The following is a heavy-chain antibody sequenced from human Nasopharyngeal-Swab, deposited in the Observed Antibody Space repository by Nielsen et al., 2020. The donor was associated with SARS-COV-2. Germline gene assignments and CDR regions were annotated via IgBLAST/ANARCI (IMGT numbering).Heavy chain of an antibody. CDR2: IYYSGST. D-gene: IGHD3-3*01. V-gene: IGHV4-59*01. CDR3: ARAPRGTIFGVVTNFDY. Sequence: SETLSLTCTVSGGSISSYYWSWIRQPPGKGLERIGYIYYSGSTNYNPSLKSRVTISVDTSKNQFSLKLSSVTAADTAAYYCARAPRGTIFGVVTNFDYWGQGTLVTVSS. J-gene: IGHJ4*02. CDR1: GGSISSYY.